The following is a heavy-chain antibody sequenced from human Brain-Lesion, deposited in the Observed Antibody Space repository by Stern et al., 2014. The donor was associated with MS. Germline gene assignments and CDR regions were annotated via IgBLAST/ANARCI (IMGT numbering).Heavy chain of an antibody. V-gene: IGHV4-61*02. D-gene: IGHD2-2*01. CDR2: IFNSGNT. J-gene: IGHJ6*02. Sequence: QLQMQESGPGLVKPSQTLSLSCTVSGGSISSGGYYWSWIRQPAGKGLEWIGRIFNSGNTSYNPSLKSRVPISIDTSKNQFSLRLNSMTAADTAVYYCARGRVVPGFQYYATDVWGQGTTVIVSS. CDR3: ARGRVVPGFQYYATDV. CDR1: GGSISSGGYY.